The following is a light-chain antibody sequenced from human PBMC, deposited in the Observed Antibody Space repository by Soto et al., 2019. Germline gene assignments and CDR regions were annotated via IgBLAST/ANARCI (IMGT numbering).Light chain of an antibody. V-gene: IGKV3-15*01. CDR1: QSVRGN. Sequence: EIVMTQSPATLSVSPGERATLSCRASQSVRGNLAWYQQKPGQAPRLLIYGASTRATGIPARFSGSGSGTDFTLTISSLQSEDFAVYYCQQYNNWPLFTFGPGTKVDIK. J-gene: IGKJ3*01. CDR2: GAS. CDR3: QQYNNWPLFT.